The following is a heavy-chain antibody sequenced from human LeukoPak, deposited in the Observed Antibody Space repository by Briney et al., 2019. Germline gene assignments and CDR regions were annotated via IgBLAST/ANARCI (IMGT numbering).Heavy chain of an antibody. D-gene: IGHD6-19*01. Sequence: GRSLRLSCTASGFTFGDYAMSWVRQAPGKGREWVGFIRSKAYGGTTEYAASVKGRFTISRDDSKSIAYLQMNSLKTEDTAVYYCTRPVTYSGWYVSSFDYWGQGTLVTVSS. CDR2: IRSKAYGGTT. V-gene: IGHV3-49*04. CDR3: TRPVTYSGWYVSSFDY. J-gene: IGHJ4*02. CDR1: GFTFGDYA.